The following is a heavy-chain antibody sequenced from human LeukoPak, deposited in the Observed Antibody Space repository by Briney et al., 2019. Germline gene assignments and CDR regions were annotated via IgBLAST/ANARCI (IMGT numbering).Heavy chain of an antibody. Sequence: PGGSLRLSCAASGFTFSIYDMNWVRQAPGKGLEWVSSISGSGVDTYYADSVKGRFTISRNNSKNTLYLQMDSLRAEDTAMYFCVRDVGAVRGEVYFDYWGQGTLVTVSS. D-gene: IGHD3-10*01. J-gene: IGHJ4*02. CDR3: VRDVGAVRGEVYFDY. V-gene: IGHV3-23*01. CDR1: GFTFSIYD. CDR2: ISGSGVDT.